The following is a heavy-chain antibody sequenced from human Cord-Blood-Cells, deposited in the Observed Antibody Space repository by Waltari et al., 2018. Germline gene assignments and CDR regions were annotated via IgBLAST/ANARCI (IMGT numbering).Heavy chain of an antibody. V-gene: IGHV3-9*01. Sequence: EVQLVESGGGLVQPGRSLRLSCAASGFTFDDYAMHWVQQAPGKGLEWVSGISWNSGSIGYADSVKGRFTISRDNAKNSLYLQMNSLRAEDTALYYCAKVIGRAIICSGGSCYFDYWGQGTLVTVSS. CDR2: ISWNSGSI. D-gene: IGHD2-15*01. CDR3: AKVIGRAIICSGGSCYFDY. CDR1: GFTFDDYA. J-gene: IGHJ4*02.